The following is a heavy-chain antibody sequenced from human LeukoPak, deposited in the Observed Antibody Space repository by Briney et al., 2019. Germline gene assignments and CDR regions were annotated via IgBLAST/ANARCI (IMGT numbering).Heavy chain of an antibody. CDR1: GFTFSSYG. J-gene: IGHJ6*02. V-gene: IGHV3-33*01. D-gene: IGHD6-13*01. Sequence: PGGSLRLSCAASGFTFSSYGMQWVRQAPGKGLEWVAAIWYDGSNKYYADSVKGRFTISRDNSKNTLYLQMNSLRAEDTAVYYCARDIRRAAAGQNYYYYGMDVWGQGTTVTVSS. CDR3: ARDIRRAAAGQNYYYYGMDV. CDR2: IWYDGSNK.